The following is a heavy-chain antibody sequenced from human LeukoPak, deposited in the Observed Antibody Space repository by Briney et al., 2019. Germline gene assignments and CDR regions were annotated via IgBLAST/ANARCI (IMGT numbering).Heavy chain of an antibody. D-gene: IGHD3-10*01. J-gene: IGHJ3*02. CDR1: GFTFSSYG. CDR2: IRYDGSNK. V-gene: IGHV3-30*02. CDR3: AKDGSMVRGARGRYDDAFDI. Sequence: PGGSLRLSCAASGFTFSSYGMHWVRQAPGKGLEWVAFIRYDGSNKYYADSVKGRFTISRDNSKNTLYLQMNSLRAEDTAVYYCAKDGSMVRGARGRYDDAFDIWGQGTMVTVSS.